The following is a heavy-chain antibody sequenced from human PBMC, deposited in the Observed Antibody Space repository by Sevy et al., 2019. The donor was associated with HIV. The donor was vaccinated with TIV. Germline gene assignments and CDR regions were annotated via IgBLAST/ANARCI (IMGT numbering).Heavy chain of an antibody. D-gene: IGHD5-12*01. J-gene: IGHJ6*02. CDR3: AKDRGVATGSFYYYGMDV. CDR2: ISYDGINK. V-gene: IGHV3-30*18. CDR1: GLTFSSCG. Sequence: GGSLRLSCEASGLTFSSCGMHWVRQAPGKGLEWVAVISYDGINKDYVDSVKGRFTIYRDNSENTLYLQMNSLRAEDTAVYFCAKDRGVATGSFYYYGMDVWGQGTTVTVSS.